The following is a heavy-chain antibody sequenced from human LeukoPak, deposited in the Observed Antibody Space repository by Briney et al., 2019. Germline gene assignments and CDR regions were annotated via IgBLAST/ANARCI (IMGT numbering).Heavy chain of an antibody. Sequence: GGSLRLSCAASGFTFSSYGMHWVRQAPGKGLEWVAVISYDGSNKYYADSVKGRFTISRDNSKNTLYLQMTSLRAEDTAVYYCAKDNFQPYYYYYGMDVWGQGTTVTVSS. V-gene: IGHV3-30*18. D-gene: IGHD1-20*01. CDR1: GFTFSSYG. J-gene: IGHJ6*02. CDR3: AKDNFQPYYYYYGMDV. CDR2: ISYDGSNK.